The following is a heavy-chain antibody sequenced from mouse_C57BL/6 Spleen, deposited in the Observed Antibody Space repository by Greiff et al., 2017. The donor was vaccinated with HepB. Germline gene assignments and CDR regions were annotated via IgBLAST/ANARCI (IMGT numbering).Heavy chain of an antibody. J-gene: IGHJ3*01. CDR3: ARNYYDYDEFAY. D-gene: IGHD2-4*01. CDR2: IDPSDSET. CDR1: GYTFTSYW. V-gene: IGHV1-52*01. Sequence: QVQLQQPGAELVRPGSSVKLSCKASGYTFTSYWMHWVKQRPIQGLEWIGNIDPSDSETHYNQKFKDKATLTVDKSSSTAYMQLSSLTSEDSAVYYCARNYYDYDEFAYWGQGTLVTVSA.